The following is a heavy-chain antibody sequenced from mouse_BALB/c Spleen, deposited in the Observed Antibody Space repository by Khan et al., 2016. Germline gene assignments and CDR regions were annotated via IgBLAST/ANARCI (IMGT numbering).Heavy chain of an antibody. CDR2: ISYSGST. CDR1: GYSITSDYA. CDR3: ARSDYGDNDALDY. D-gene: IGHD1-1*01. Sequence: EVQLVESGPGLVKPSQSLSLTCTVTGYSITSDYAWNWIRQFPGNRLEWMGYISYSGSTCYNPSLKSRITITRDTSKNKFYLQMNSVTSEDTATYYCARSDYGDNDALDYWGQGTSVTVS. V-gene: IGHV3-2*02. J-gene: IGHJ4*01.